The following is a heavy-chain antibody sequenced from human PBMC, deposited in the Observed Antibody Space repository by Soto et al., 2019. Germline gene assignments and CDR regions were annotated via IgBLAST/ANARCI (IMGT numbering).Heavy chain of an antibody. CDR2: IYYSGST. J-gene: IGHJ4*02. V-gene: IGHV4-59*01. CDR1: GGSISSYY. D-gene: IGHD2-15*01. CDR3: ARVRGYCRGGSCYSGYFDF. Sequence: QVQLQESGPGLVKPSETLSLTCTVTGGSISSYYWSWIRQPPGMGLEWIGFIYYSGSTNHNPSLKSRVTISVDTSKNQFSLKLSSVTAADTAVYYCARVRGYCRGGSCYSGYFDFWGQGTLVTVSS.